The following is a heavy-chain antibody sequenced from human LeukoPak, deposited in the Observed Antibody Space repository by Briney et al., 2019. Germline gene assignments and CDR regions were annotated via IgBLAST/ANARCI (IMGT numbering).Heavy chain of an antibody. CDR2: ISNSGSGI. Sequence: GGSMRLSCAASAFTLTNYGMSWVRQAPGKGLEWVSSISNSGSGIYYADSVKGRFTIARHNSKNTLYVQMNSLRAEDTAVYYCARAKRNGFDIWGQGTMVTVSS. CDR1: AFTLTNYG. CDR3: ARAKRNGFDI. J-gene: IGHJ3*02. V-gene: IGHV3-23*01.